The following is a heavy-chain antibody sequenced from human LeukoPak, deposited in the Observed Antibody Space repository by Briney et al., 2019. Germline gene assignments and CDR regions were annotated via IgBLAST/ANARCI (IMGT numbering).Heavy chain of an antibody. CDR2: INHSGST. CDR3: ARGRTYYDFWSGYFH. Sequence: PSETLSLTCAVYGGSFSGYYWSWIRQPPVKGLEWIGEINHSGSTNYNPSLKSRVTISVDTSKSQFSLKLSSVTAADTAVYYCARGRTYYDFWSGYFHWGQGTLVTVSS. D-gene: IGHD3-3*01. CDR1: GGSFSGYY. J-gene: IGHJ4*02. V-gene: IGHV4-34*01.